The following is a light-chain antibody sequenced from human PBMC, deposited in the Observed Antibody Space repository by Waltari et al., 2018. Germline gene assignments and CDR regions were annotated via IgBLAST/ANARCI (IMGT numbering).Light chain of an antibody. V-gene: IGKV3-11*01. CDR3: QHRSDWPPIFT. Sequence: EIVLTQSPATLSLSQGERATLSCKASQNITNYLAWYQQNPGQPPRLLIYDVSFRATGIPARFSGSGSGTDFTLTISSLEPEDFAVYFCQHRSDWPPIFTFGPGTKVDIK. CDR2: DVS. CDR1: QNITNY. J-gene: IGKJ3*01.